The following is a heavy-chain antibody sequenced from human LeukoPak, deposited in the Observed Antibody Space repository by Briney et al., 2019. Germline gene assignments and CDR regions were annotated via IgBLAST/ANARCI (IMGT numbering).Heavy chain of an antibody. CDR1: GLTFSRYW. CDR2: IKEDGSEK. V-gene: IGHV3-7*01. CDR3: ARIVLMLAGYMDV. J-gene: IGHJ6*03. Sequence: GGSLRLSCAASGLTFSRYWMTWVRQAPGKGLEWVANIKEDGSEKNYVDSVKGRFTISRDNAKDSLYLQMNSLRAEDTAIYYCARIVLMLAGYMDVWGKGTTVTVSS. D-gene: IGHD2-8*01.